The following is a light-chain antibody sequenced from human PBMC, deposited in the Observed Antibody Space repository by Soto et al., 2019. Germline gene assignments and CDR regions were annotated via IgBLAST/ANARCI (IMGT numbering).Light chain of an antibody. CDR3: QSYDSSLSGCV. CDR2: GNS. J-gene: IGLJ1*01. CDR1: SSNIGAGYD. Sequence: SVLTQPPSVSGAPGQRGTISCTGSSSNIGAGYDVHWYQQLPGTAPKLLIYGNSNRPSGVPDRFSGSKSGTSASLAITGLQAEDEADYYCQSYDSSLSGCVFGTGTKVTVL. V-gene: IGLV1-40*01.